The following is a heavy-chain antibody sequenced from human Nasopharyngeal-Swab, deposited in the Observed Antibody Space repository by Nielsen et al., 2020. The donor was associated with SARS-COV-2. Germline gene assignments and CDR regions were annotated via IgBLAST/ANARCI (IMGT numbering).Heavy chain of an antibody. CDR1: GFTFSKFW. CDR3: ARDWGGTLWY. J-gene: IGHJ4*02. V-gene: IGHV3-7*01. D-gene: IGHD2-21*01. CDR2: IKEDGSEA. Sequence: GGSLRLSCAASGFTFSKFWMNWVRQAPGKGLEWVANIKEDGSEAHYVGSVRGRFTISRDNSKNTLYLQMNSLRAEDTAVYYCARDWGGTLWYWGQGTLVTVSS.